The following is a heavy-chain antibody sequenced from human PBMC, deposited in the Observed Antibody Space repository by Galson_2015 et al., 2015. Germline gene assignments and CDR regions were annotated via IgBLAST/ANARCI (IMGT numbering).Heavy chain of an antibody. CDR3: AHSVGRTGRCWFDP. CDR2: IYWDDDK. CDR1: GGSISSGGYY. D-gene: IGHD1/OR15-1a*01. J-gene: IGHJ5*02. V-gene: IGHV2-5*08. Sequence: TLSLTCTVSGGSISSGGYYWSWIRQHPGKGLEWLALIYWDDDKRYSPSLKSRLTITKDTSKNQVVLTMTNMDPVDTATYYCAHSVGRTGRCWFDPWGQGTLVTVSS.